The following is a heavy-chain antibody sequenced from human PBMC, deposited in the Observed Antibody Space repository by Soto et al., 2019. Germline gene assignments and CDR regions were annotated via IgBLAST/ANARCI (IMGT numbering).Heavy chain of an antibody. Sequence: QVQLVQSGAEVKKPGSSVKVSCKASGGTFSSYAISWLRQAPGQGLEWMGGIIPIFGTANYAQKFQGRVTITADESTSTAYRELSRLRSEDTAVYYCARDRDSSSWYGYWYDPWGEGTLVTVFS. CDR2: IIPIFGTA. V-gene: IGHV1-69*12. CDR3: ARDRDSSSWYGYWYDP. D-gene: IGHD6-13*01. CDR1: GGTFSSYA. J-gene: IGHJ5*02.